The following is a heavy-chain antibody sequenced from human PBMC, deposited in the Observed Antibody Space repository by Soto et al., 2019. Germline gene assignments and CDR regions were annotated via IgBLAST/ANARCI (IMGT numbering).Heavy chain of an antibody. CDR1: GYTFTSYY. V-gene: IGHV1-46*01. Sequence: ASVKVSCKASGYTFTSYYMHWVRQAPGQGLEWMGIINPSGGSTSYAQKFQGRVTMTRDTSTSTVYMELSSLRSEDTAVYYCARETVIGSSVYYYYGMDVWGQGTTVTGSS. CDR3: ARETVIGSSVYYYYGMDV. J-gene: IGHJ6*02. D-gene: IGHD6-6*01. CDR2: INPSGGST.